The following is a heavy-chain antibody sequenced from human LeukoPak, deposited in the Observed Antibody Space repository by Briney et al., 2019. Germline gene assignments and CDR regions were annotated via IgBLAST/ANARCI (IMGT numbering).Heavy chain of an antibody. J-gene: IGHJ4*02. CDR1: GYTFTGYY. V-gene: IGHV1-2*02. D-gene: IGHD6-13*01. CDR2: INPNSGGT. CDR3: ASLGGIAAAGTPFDY. Sequence: ASVKVSCKASGYTFTGYYMHWVRQAPGQGLEWMGWINPNSGGTNYAQKFQGRVTMTRDTSISTAYMELSRLRSDDTAVYYCASLGGIAAAGTPFDYWGQGTLVTVSS.